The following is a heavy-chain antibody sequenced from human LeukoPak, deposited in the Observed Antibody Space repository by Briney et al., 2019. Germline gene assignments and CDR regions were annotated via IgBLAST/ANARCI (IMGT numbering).Heavy chain of an antibody. J-gene: IGHJ4*02. CDR1: GYTFTSYD. D-gene: IGHD3-22*01. CDR3: ARDPPYPYYDSSGYPFDY. Sequence: ASVKVSCKASGYTFTSYDIHWVRQAPGQGLEWMGWISAYNGNTNYAQKLQGRVTMTTDTSTSTAYMELRSLRSDDTAVYYCARDPPYPYYDSSGYPFDYWGQGTLVTVSS. CDR2: ISAYNGNT. V-gene: IGHV1-18*01.